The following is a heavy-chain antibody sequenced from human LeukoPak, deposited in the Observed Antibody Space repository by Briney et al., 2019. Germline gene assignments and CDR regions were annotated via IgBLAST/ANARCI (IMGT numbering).Heavy chain of an antibody. Sequence: GGSLRLSCAASGFAFSRYSMNWVRQAPGKGLEWVSSISYSGPHMFYADSVRGRFTISRDNAENSLFLQMNSLRAEDTAVYFCARDYHGSYDYWGQGTLVTVSS. CDR2: ISYSGPHM. CDR1: GFAFSRYS. J-gene: IGHJ4*02. V-gene: IGHV3-21*01. CDR3: ARDYHGSYDY. D-gene: IGHD1-26*01.